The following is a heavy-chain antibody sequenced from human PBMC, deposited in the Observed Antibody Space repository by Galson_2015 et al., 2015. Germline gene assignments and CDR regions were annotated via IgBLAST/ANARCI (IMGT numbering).Heavy chain of an antibody. J-gene: IGHJ4*02. CDR1: GGTFSSYA. V-gene: IGHV1-69*13. Sequence: SVKVSCKASGGTFSSYAISWVRQAPGQGLEWMGGIIPIFGTANYAQKFQGRVTITADESTSTAYMELSSLRSEDTAVYYCASPRGMVRGVIDDQTFDYWGQGTLVTVSS. D-gene: IGHD3-10*01. CDR2: IIPIFGTA. CDR3: ASPRGMVRGVIDDQTFDY.